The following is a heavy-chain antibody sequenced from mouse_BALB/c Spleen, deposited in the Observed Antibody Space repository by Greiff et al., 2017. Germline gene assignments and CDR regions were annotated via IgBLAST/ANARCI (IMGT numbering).Heavy chain of an antibody. J-gene: IGHJ4*01. V-gene: IGHV1-31*01. D-gene: IGHD2-1*01. Sequence: VHVKQSGPELVKPGASVKISCKASGYSFTGYYMHWVKQSHVKSLEWIGRINPYNGATSYNQNFKDKASLTVDKSSSTAYMELHSLTSEDSAVYYCALYGNNAMDYWGQGTSVTVSS. CDR3: ALYGNNAMDY. CDR1: GYSFTGYY. CDR2: INPYNGAT.